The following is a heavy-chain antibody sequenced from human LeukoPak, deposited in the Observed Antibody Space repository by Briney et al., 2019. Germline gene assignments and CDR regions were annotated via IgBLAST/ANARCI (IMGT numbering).Heavy chain of an antibody. CDR1: GFTFSSYA. J-gene: IGHJ4*02. CDR2: ISYDGSNK. CDR3: ARAFQWLVYYFDY. V-gene: IGHV3-30-3*01. D-gene: IGHD6-19*01. Sequence: GGSLRLSCAASGFTFSSYAMHWVRQAPGKGLEWVAVISYDGSNKYYADSVKGRFTISRDNSKNTLYLQMNSLRAEDTAVYYCARAFQWLVYYFDYWGQGTLVTVSS.